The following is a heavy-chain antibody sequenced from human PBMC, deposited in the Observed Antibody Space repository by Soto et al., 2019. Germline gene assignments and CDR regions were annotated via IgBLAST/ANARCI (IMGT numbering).Heavy chain of an antibody. V-gene: IGHV1-3*01. J-gene: IGHJ4*02. CDR3: ARESPLRGAAADHGGYFDY. CDR1: GYTFTSSA. D-gene: IGHD6-13*01. CDR2: INAGNGNT. Sequence: ASVKVSCKASGYTFTSSAMHWVRQAPGQRLEWMGWINAGNGNTKYSQKFQGRVTITRDTSASTAYMELSSLRSEDTAVYYCARESPLRGAAADHGGYFDYWGQGTLVTVSS.